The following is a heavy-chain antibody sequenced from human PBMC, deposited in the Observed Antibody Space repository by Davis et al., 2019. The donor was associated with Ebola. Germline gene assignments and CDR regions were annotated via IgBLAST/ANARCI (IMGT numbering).Heavy chain of an antibody. CDR3: ASWVVTSGVYFDY. V-gene: IGHV4-59*12. J-gene: IGHJ4*02. CDR1: GGSISSYY. CDR2: IYYSGST. Sequence: MPGGSLRLSCTVSGGSISSYYWSWIRQPPGKGLEWIGYIYYSGSTNYNPSLKSRVTISVDTSKNQVSLKLSSVTAADTAVYYCASWVVTSGVYFDYWGQGTLVTVSS. D-gene: IGHD2-21*02.